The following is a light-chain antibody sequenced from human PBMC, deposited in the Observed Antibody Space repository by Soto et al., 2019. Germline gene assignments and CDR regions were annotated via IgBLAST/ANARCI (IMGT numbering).Light chain of an antibody. V-gene: IGKV4-1*01. CDR3: QQYYGTPLT. CDR2: WAS. Sequence: DIVMTQSPGSLAVSLGERATINCKSSQSVLYSSNNKNYLAWYQQKPGQPPKLLIYWASTRESGVPDRFSGSGSGTDFTLTISSLQAEDVAVYYCQQYYGTPLTFGGGTKVEI. CDR1: QSVLYSSNNKNY. J-gene: IGKJ4*01.